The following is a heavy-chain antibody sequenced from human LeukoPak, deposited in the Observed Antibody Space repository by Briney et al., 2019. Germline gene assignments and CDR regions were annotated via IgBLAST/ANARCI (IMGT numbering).Heavy chain of an antibody. D-gene: IGHD1-20*01. J-gene: IGHJ5*02. CDR2: INPNSGGT. Sequence: ASVKVSCKASGYTFTGYYMHWVRQAPGQGLEWMGWINPNSGGTNYAQKFQGRVTMTRDTSISTAYMELSRLRSDDTAVYYCARGIRYNWNRPLNWFDPWGQGTLVTVSS. V-gene: IGHV1-2*02. CDR1: GYTFTGYY. CDR3: ARGIRYNWNRPLNWFDP.